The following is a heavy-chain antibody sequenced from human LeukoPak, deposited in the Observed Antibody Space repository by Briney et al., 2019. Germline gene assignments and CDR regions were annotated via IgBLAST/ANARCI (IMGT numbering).Heavy chain of an antibody. V-gene: IGHV1-46*01. D-gene: IGHD6-13*01. J-gene: IGHJ2*01. CDR1: GYIFTRYY. CDR2: INPTGGST. CDR3: ARVGIAAAVHWYFDL. Sequence: GASVKLSCKASGYIFTRYYIHWVRQAPGQELEWMGIINPTGGSTNYAQRFQGRVTMTRDTSTSTVYMELSSLRSEDTAVYYCARVGIAAAVHWYFDLWGRGTLVTVSS.